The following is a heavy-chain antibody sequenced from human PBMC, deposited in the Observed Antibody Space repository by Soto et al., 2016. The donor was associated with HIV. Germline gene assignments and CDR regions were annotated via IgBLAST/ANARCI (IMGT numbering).Heavy chain of an antibody. D-gene: IGHD4-4*01. V-gene: IGHV4-34*02. CDR1: GGSFSGYQ. CDR3: VRHGDSNNWDRSFDS. CDR2: VNHTGLT. Sequence: QVKLQQWGAGLLKPSETLSLTCAVYGGSFSGYQWTWIRQAPGKGLEWIGEVNHTGLTNYSPSLKSRLTISTDTSKNQFSLKVTSVTAADTAVYYCVRHGDSNNWDRSFDSWGHG. J-gene: IGHJ4*01.